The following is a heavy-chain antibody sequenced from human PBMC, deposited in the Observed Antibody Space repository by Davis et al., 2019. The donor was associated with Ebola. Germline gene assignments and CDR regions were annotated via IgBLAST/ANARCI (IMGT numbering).Heavy chain of an antibody. CDR2: INSDGSST. V-gene: IGHV3-74*01. J-gene: IGHJ6*02. CDR1: GFTFSSYW. D-gene: IGHD6-6*01. Sequence: HTGGSLRLSCAASGFTFSSYWMHWVRQAPGKGLVWVSRINSDGSSTSYADSVKGRFTISRDNAKNTLYLQMNSLRAEDTAVYYCVPNPIAARAYYYYYYGMDVWGQGTTVTVSS. CDR3: VPNPIAARAYYYYYYGMDV.